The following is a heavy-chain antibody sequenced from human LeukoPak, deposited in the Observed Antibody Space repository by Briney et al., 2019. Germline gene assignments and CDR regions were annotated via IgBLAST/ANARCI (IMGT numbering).Heavy chain of an antibody. CDR3: ASMITFGGNRGQDY. CDR2: IYSGGST. V-gene: IGHV3-53*01. D-gene: IGHD3-16*01. Sequence: GGSLRLSCAASGFTVSSSDMSWVRQAPGKGLEWVSVIYSGGSTFYADSLKGRFTISRDNSKNTLYLQMNSLRAEDTAVYYCASMITFGGNRGQDYWGQGTLVTVSS. CDR1: GFTVSSSD. J-gene: IGHJ4*02.